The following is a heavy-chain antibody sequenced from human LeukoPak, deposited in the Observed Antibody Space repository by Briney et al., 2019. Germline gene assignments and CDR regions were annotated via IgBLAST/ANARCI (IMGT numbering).Heavy chain of an antibody. CDR3: AKALYYYDGSGYYSPYDAFDI. CDR2: IRGSGGGT. CDR1: GFTFSRYA. V-gene: IGHV3-23*01. Sequence: GGSLRLSCAASGFTFSRYAMSWVRQAPGKGLECVSAIRGSGGGTYYADSVKGRFTISRDNSKNTLYLQMNSLSAEDTAVYYCAKALYYYDGSGYYSPYDAFDIWGQGTMVTVSS. J-gene: IGHJ3*02. D-gene: IGHD3-22*01.